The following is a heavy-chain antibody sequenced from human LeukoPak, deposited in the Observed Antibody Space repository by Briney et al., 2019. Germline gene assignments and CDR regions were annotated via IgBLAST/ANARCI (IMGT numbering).Heavy chain of an antibody. V-gene: IGHV4-4*07. J-gene: IGHJ4*02. CDR2: IYTSGST. Sequence: SETLSLTCTVSGGSISSDYWSWIRQPAGKGLEWIGRIYTSGSTNYNPSLKSRVTMSVDTSKNQFSLKLSSVTAADTAVYYCAREEGYDILTGYLTWVFDYWGQGTLVTVSS. CDR1: GGSISSDY. CDR3: AREEGYDILTGYLTWVFDY. D-gene: IGHD3-9*01.